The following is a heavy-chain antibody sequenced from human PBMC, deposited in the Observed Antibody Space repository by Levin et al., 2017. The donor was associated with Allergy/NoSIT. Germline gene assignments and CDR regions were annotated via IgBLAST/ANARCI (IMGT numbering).Heavy chain of an antibody. CDR3: TTYLIDILTGSFSMDY. CDR2: IKSKTDGGTT. D-gene: IGHD3-9*01. V-gene: IGHV3-15*01. Sequence: PGGSLRLSCAASGFTFSNAWMSWVRQAPGKGLEWVGRIKSKTDGGTTDYAAPVKGRFTISRDDSKNTLYLQMNSLKTEDTAVYYCTTYLIDILTGSFSMDYWGQGTLVTVSS. J-gene: IGHJ4*02. CDR1: GFTFSNAW.